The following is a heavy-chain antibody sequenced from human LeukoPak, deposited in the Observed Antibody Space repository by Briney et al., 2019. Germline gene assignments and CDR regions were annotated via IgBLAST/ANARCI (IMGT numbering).Heavy chain of an antibody. D-gene: IGHD3-22*01. V-gene: IGHV4-4*07. J-gene: IGHJ3*02. CDR2: IYSSGST. CDR1: GGSITNYY. Sequence: SETLSLTCTVSGGSITNYYWSWIRQPAGKGLEWIGHIYSSGSTNYNPSLKSRVTMSVDSSKNQFSLKLSSVTAADTAVYHCARGRLFYDSTGHFIWGPGAIVTVSS. CDR3: ARGRLFYDSTGHFI.